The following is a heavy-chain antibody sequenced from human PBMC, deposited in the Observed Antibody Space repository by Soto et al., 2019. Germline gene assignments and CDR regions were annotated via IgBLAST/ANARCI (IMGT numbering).Heavy chain of an antibody. J-gene: IGHJ6*02. Sequence: GGSLRLSCAASGFTFSSYAMSWVRQAPGKGLEWVSAISGSAGSTYYADSVKGRFTISRDNSKNTLYLQMNSLRAEDTAVYYCASNMVFGAYGLDVWGQGTTVTVSS. CDR1: GFTFSSYA. V-gene: IGHV3-23*01. D-gene: IGHD3-10*02. CDR3: ASNMVFGAYGLDV. CDR2: ISGSAGST.